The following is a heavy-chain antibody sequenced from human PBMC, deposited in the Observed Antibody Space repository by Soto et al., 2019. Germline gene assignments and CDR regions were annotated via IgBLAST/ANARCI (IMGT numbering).Heavy chain of an antibody. V-gene: IGHV4-59*01. D-gene: IGHD6-19*01. CDR2: IYYSGST. CDR1: GGSISSYY. Sequence: SETLSLTCTVSGGSISSYYWSWIRQPPGKGLEWIGYIYYSGSTNYNSSLKSRVTISVDTSKNQFSLKLSSVTAADTAVYYCARAIAVAGTNYFDYWGQGTLVTVSS. J-gene: IGHJ4*02. CDR3: ARAIAVAGTNYFDY.